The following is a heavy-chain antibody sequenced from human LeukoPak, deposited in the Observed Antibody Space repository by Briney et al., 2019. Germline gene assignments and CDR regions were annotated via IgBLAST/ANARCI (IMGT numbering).Heavy chain of an antibody. CDR1: GFTFSSYG. D-gene: IGHD6-13*01. CDR2: ISGNSVST. CDR3: ARAYSSSWYDF. V-gene: IGHV3-23*01. J-gene: IGHJ5*01. Sequence: PGGSLRLSCAASGFTFSSYGMSWVRQAPGKGLEWVSGISGNSVSTYYADSVKGRFTISRDNSKNTLFLQMSSLRAEDTAVYYCARAYSSSWYDFWGQGTLVTVSS.